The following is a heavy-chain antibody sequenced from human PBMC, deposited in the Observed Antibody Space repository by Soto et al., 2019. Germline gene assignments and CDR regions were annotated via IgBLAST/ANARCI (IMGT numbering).Heavy chain of an antibody. V-gene: IGHV4-4*02. D-gene: IGHD3-10*01. CDR1: GGSISSSNW. CDR2: IYHSGST. Sequence: SETLSLTCAVSGGSISSSNWWSWVRQPPGKGLEWIGEIYHSGSTNYNPSLKSRVTISVDKSKNQFSLKLSSVTAADTAVYYCAGGQGNNMVRGANWFDTWGQGTLVTVSS. CDR3: AGGQGNNMVRGANWFDT. J-gene: IGHJ5*02.